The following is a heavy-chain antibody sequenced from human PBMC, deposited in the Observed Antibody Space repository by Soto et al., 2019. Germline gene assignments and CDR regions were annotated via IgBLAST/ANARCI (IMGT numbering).Heavy chain of an antibody. CDR1: GGTFSSYA. CDR3: AGDLEYWSGGSCYIFDY. J-gene: IGHJ4*02. D-gene: IGHD2-15*01. V-gene: IGHV1-69*01. Sequence: QVQLVQSGAEVKKPGSSVKVSCKASGGTFSSYAISWVRQAPGQGLEWMGGIIPIFGTANYAQKFQGRVTITADESTSTAYMELSSLRSEDTAVYYCAGDLEYWSGGSCYIFDYWGQGTLVTVSS. CDR2: IIPIFGTA.